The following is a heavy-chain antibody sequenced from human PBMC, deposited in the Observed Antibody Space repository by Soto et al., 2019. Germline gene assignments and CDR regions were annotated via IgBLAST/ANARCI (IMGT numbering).Heavy chain of an antibody. CDR3: ATDHWVRYSSSPNFDY. CDR1: GYTLTELS. D-gene: IGHD6-6*01. V-gene: IGHV1-24*01. Sequence: GASVKVSCKVSGYTLTELSMHWVRQAPGKGLEWMGGFDPEDGETIYAQKFQGRVTMTEDTSTDTAYMELSSLRSEDTAVYYCATDHWVRYSSSPNFDYWGQGTLVTVSS. CDR2: FDPEDGET. J-gene: IGHJ4*02.